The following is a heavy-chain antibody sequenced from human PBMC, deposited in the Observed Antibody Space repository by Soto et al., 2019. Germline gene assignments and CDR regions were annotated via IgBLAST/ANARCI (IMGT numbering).Heavy chain of an antibody. CDR3: ARDRGFCMDA. CDR2: IYERGTT. Sequence: QVPLQESGPGLVKPSQTLSLTCTVSGGSINGGRYYWNWIRQHPGKGLEWIGYIYERGTTDYNPCLKSRVIISEDTSKNQFSLRLSSVTAADTAIYYCARDRGFCMDAWGQGTMVIVSS. V-gene: IGHV4-31*03. CDR1: GGSINGGRYY. J-gene: IGHJ6*02.